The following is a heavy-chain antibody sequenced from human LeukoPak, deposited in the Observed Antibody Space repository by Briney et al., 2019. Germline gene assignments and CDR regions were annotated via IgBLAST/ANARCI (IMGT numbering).Heavy chain of an antibody. CDR3: ASRLGLLYNY. CDR1: GGSFSGYY. D-gene: IGHD2-2*02. V-gene: IGHV4-34*01. CDR2: INHSGST. Sequence: SETLSLTCAVDGGSFSGYYWSLIRQPPGKGLEWIGEINHSGSTNYNPSLKSRVTISVDTSKNQFSLKLSSVTAADTAVYYCASRLGLLYNYWGQGTLVTVSS. J-gene: IGHJ4*02.